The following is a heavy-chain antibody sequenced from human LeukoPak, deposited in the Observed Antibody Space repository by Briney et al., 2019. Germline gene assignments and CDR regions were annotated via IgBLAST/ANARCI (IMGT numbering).Heavy chain of an antibody. D-gene: IGHD2-15*01. CDR1: GFTFSSYG. CDR2: ISYDGSIE. Sequence: GGSLRLSCAASGFTFSSYGMHWVRQAPGKGLEWVAVISYDGSIEYYADSVKGRFTISRDNSKNTLYLQMNSLRPEDTAVYYCAKDWRRIVVVGPITRHGNYMDVWGKGTTVTISS. J-gene: IGHJ6*03. CDR3: AKDWRRIVVVGPITRHGNYMDV. V-gene: IGHV3-30*18.